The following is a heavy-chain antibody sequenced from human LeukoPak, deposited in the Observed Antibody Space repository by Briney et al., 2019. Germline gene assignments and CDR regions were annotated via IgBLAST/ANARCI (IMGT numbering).Heavy chain of an antibody. V-gene: IGHV4-39*07. Sequence: SETLSLTCTVSGGSISSSSYYWGWIRQPPGKGLEWIGEIYHSGSTNYNPSLKSRVTILVDKSKNQFSLKLSSVTAADTAMYYCARGGGYYFDYWGQGTLVTVSS. D-gene: IGHD1-26*01. CDR3: ARGGGYYFDY. J-gene: IGHJ4*02. CDR1: GGSISSSSYY. CDR2: IYHSGST.